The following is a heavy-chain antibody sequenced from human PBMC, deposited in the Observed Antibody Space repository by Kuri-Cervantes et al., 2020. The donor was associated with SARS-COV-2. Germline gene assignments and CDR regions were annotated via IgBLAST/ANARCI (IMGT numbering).Heavy chain of an antibody. CDR3: AKGLGLYYFDY. D-gene: IGHD7-27*01. Sequence: GGSLRLSCAASGFTFSSYWMSWVRQAPGKGLEWVANIKQDGSEKYYVDSVKGRFTISRDNAKNSLYLQMNSLRAEDTAVYYCAKGLGLYYFDYWGQGTLVTVSS. CDR2: IKQDGSEK. V-gene: IGHV3-7*01. J-gene: IGHJ4*02. CDR1: GFTFSSYW.